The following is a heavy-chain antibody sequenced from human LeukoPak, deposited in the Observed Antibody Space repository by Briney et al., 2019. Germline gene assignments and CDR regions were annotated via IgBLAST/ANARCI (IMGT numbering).Heavy chain of an antibody. V-gene: IGHV3-15*01. CDR3: TKDSGRRTGKKYYYYYYMDV. D-gene: IGHD3/OR15-3a*01. J-gene: IGHJ6*03. Sequence: PGGSLRLSCAASGFTFSNAWMSWVRQAPGKGLEWVGRIKTRADGGTTDYAAPVKGRFTISRDDSKNTLYLQMNSLKTEDTAVYYCTKDSGRRTGKKYYYYYYMDVWGKGTTVTISS. CDR2: IKTRADGGTT. CDR1: GFTFSNAW.